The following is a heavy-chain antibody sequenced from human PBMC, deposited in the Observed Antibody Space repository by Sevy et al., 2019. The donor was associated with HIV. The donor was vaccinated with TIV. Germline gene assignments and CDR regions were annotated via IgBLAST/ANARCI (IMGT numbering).Heavy chain of an antibody. V-gene: IGHV3-11*01. D-gene: IGHD1-26*01. J-gene: IGHJ6*02. CDR3: ARDAIVGATYYYYGMDV. Sequence: GGSLRLSCAASGFTFSDYYMSWIRQAPGKGLEWVSYISSSGSTIYYADSLKGRFTISRDNAKNSLYLQMNSLRAEDTAVYYCARDAIVGATYYYYGMDVWGQGTTVTVSS. CDR1: GFTFSDYY. CDR2: ISSSGSTI.